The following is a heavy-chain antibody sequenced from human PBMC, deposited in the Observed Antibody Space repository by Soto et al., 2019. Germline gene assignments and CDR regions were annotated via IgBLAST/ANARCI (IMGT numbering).Heavy chain of an antibody. CDR3: ARWVTVSPTTNWYFYL. CDR2: VYYSGNT. CDR1: RGSVSNGTYY. Sequence: QVQLQESGPGLVKHSETLSLTCTVSRGSVSNGTYYWSWLRQPPGKTLEWIGYVYYSGNTNYNPSLKSRVTISIDTSKNQCSLKLISVTAADTAVYYCARWVTVSPTTNWYFYLWGRGTLVTVSS. V-gene: IGHV4-61*01. D-gene: IGHD4-17*01. J-gene: IGHJ2*01.